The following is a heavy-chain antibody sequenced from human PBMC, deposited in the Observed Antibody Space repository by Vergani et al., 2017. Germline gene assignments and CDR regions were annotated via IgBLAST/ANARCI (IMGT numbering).Heavy chain of an antibody. CDR3: ARGVRFGELFGTNYYYYYYMDV. CDR1: GGSFSGYY. J-gene: IGHJ6*03. CDR2: INHSGST. D-gene: IGHD3-10*01. V-gene: IGHV4-34*01. Sequence: QVQLQQWGAGLLKPSETLSLTCAVYGGSFSGYYWSWIRQPPGKGLEWIGEINHSGSTNYNPSLKSRVTISVDTSKNQFSLKLSSVTAADTAVYYCARGVRFGELFGTNYYYYYYMDVWGKGTTVTVSS.